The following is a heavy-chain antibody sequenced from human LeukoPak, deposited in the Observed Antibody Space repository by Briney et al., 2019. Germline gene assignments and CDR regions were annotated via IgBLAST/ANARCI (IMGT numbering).Heavy chain of an antibody. CDR2: ISGSGGST. J-gene: IGHJ4*02. CDR3: AKDPRYSSSSSAY. Sequence: PGGSLRLSCAASGFTFSSYSMNWVRQAPGKGLEWVSAISGSGGSTYYADSVKGRFTISRDNSKNTLYLQMNSLRAEDTAVYYCAKDPRYSSSSSAYWGQGTLVTVSS. V-gene: IGHV3-23*01. CDR1: GFTFSSYS. D-gene: IGHD6-6*01.